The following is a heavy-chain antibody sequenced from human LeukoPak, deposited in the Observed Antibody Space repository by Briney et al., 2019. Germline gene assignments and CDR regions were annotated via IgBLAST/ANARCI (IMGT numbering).Heavy chain of an antibody. CDR2: TSSGGDNT. Sequence: GGSLRLSCAASGFTFSSCAMTWVRQAPGKGLEWVSGTSSGGDNTYYTDSVKGRFTISRDNSKNTVYLQIISLRADDTAVYHCAKEAGDGWSYFDYWGQGTLVTVSS. D-gene: IGHD6-19*01. V-gene: IGHV3-23*01. CDR1: GFTFSSCA. J-gene: IGHJ4*02. CDR3: AKEAGDGWSYFDY.